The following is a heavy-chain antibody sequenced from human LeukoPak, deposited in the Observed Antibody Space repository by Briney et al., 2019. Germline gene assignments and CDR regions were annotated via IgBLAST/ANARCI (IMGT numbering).Heavy chain of an antibody. CDR1: GFTFSSYW. V-gene: IGHV3-7*05. CDR2: IKQDGTQK. Sequence: GGSLRLSCAASGFTFSSYWMSWVRQAPGRGLEWGADIKQDGTQKYYVDSVEGRITISRDNVKNSLYLQMNSLRVEDTAVYYCARDCGSDCSQAFDIWGQGTMVTVSS. D-gene: IGHD2-21*02. CDR3: ARDCGSDCSQAFDI. J-gene: IGHJ3*02.